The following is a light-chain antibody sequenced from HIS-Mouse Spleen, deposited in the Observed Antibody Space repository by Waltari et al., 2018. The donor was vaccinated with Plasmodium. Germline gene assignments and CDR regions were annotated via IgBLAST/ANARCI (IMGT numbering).Light chain of an antibody. Sequence: DIVMTQSPAPLSVSQGERATPSCRASQSVSSNLAWYPQKPGQAPRLLIDGASTRATGIPARFSGSGSGTEFTLTISSLQSEDFAVYYCQQYNNWSFTFGPGNKVDIK. CDR2: GAS. CDR1: QSVSSN. V-gene: IGKV3-15*01. CDR3: QQYNNWSFT. J-gene: IGKJ3*01.